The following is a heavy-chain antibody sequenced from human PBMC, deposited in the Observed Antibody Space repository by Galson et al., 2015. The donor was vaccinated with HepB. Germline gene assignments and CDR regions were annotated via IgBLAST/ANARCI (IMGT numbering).Heavy chain of an antibody. CDR1: GYSFTSYW. CDR2: IDPSDSYT. D-gene: IGHD5-18*01. J-gene: IGHJ6*02. CDR3: ARAEDSSADYYYYYGMDV. V-gene: IGHV5-10-1*01. Sequence: QSGAEVKKPGESLRISCKGSGYSFTSYWISWMRQMPGKGLEWMGRIDPSDSYTNYSPSFQGHVTISADKSISTAYLQWSSLKASDTAMYYCARAEDSSADYYYYYGMDVWGQGTTVTVSS.